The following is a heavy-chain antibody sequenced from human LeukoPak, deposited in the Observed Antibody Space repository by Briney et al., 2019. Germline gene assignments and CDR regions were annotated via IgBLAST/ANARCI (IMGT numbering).Heavy chain of an antibody. D-gene: IGHD2-2*01. CDR3: AKGGTGPAAPVDS. CDR1: GFTYDDYA. Sequence: GGSLRLSCVASGFTYDDYAMHWVRQPPGKGLELVSTITWNSGARHYADSVKGRFTISRDNAKNSLFLLMNNLGSEDTAFYFCAKGGTGPAAPVDSWGQGTLVTVSS. CDR2: ITWNSGAR. V-gene: IGHV3-9*01. J-gene: IGHJ5*01.